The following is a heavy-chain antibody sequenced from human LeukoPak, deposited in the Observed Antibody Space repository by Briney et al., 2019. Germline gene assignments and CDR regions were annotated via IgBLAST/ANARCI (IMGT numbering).Heavy chain of an antibody. CDR1: GGSISSYY. CDR3: ARAYSSSWYNSGNFDY. D-gene: IGHD6-13*01. CDR2: IYYSGST. Sequence: SETLSLTCTVSGGSISSYYWSWIRQPPGKGLEWIGYIYYSGSTNYNPSLKSRVTISVDTSKNQFSLKLSSVTAADTAVYYCARAYSSSWYNSGNFDYWGQGTLVTVSS. J-gene: IGHJ4*02. V-gene: IGHV4-59*01.